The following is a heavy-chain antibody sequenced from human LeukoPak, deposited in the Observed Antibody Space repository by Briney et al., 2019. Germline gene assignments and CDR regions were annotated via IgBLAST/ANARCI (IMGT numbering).Heavy chain of an antibody. CDR1: GFTFSSYG. J-gene: IGHJ4*02. V-gene: IGHV3-33*06. CDR2: IWYDGSNK. D-gene: IGHD3-10*01. Sequence: PGRSLRLSCAASGFTFSSYGMHWVRQAPGKGLEWVAVIWYDGSNKYYADSVKGRFTISRDNSKDTLDLQMNSLRAEDTAVYYCAKADLVRGVINIFDYWGQGTLVTVSS. CDR3: AKADLVRGVINIFDY.